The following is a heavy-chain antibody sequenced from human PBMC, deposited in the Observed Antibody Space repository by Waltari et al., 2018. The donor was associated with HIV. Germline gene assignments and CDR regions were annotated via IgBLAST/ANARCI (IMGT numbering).Heavy chain of an antibody. D-gene: IGHD2-15*01. CDR1: YDSLNSYY. CDR2: FYSSGSV. V-gene: IGHV4-59*01. CDR3: ARGKTGYSYLDS. J-gene: IGHJ4*02. Sequence: LQESGPSLVKPSETPSLICDVYYDSLNSYYWNWIRQAPGREFEWIGYFYSSGSVNYNPSLASRVTMAMDSSRKQFSLKVKSVTAADTATYYCARGKTGYSYLDSWGPGTLVTVSS.